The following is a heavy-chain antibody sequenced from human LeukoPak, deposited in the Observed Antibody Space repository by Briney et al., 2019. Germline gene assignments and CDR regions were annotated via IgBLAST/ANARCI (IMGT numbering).Heavy chain of an antibody. CDR2: ISGSGGST. CDR1: GFTFSSYA. V-gene: IGHV3-23*01. CDR3: ARGGWLRRFDY. Sequence: GGSLRLSCAASGFTFSSYAISWVRQAPGKGLEWVSAISGSGGSTYYADSVKGRFTISRDNAKNSLYLQMNSLRAEDTAVYYCARGGWLRRFDYWGQGTLVTVSS. J-gene: IGHJ4*02. D-gene: IGHD5-12*01.